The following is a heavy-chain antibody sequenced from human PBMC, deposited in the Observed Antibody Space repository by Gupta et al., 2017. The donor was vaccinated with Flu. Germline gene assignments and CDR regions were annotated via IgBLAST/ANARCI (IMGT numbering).Heavy chain of an antibody. CDR3: AKDMGYSELDH. J-gene: IGHJ5*02. V-gene: IGHV3-30*18. D-gene: IGHD1-1*01. CDR1: GFIFRSYG. Sequence: QVQLEESGGGVVERGRSQRLSCAAAGFIFRSYGMHWVRQAPGKGLEWVGVISDDGSNKYYADSVKGRFTIARDNSKNTLYLQMSSLRPEDTAVYFCAKDMGYSELDHWGQGTMVTVSS. CDR2: ISDDGSNK.